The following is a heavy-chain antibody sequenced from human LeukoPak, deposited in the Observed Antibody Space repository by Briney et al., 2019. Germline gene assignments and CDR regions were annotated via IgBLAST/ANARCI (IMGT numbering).Heavy chain of an antibody. CDR1: GCSISSSSYY. CDR3: ATQSLRYFDWLGEYFQH. CDR2: IYYSGST. D-gene: IGHD3-9*01. V-gene: IGHV4-39*01. J-gene: IGHJ1*01. Sequence: SETLSLTCTVSGCSISSSSYYWGWIRQPPGKGLEWIWSIYYSGSTYYNPSLKSRVTISVDTSKNQFSLKLSSVTAADTAVYYCATQSLRYFDWLGEYFQHWGQGTLVTVSS.